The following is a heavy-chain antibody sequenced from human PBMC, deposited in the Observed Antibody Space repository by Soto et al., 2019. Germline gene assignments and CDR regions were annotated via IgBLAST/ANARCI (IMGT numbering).Heavy chain of an antibody. CDR1: GGSIRSGGYS. V-gene: IGHV4-30-2*01. J-gene: IGHJ6*02. CDR2: IYHSGST. CDR3: ARTSLAARFPTTTYYYYGMDV. Sequence: NPSESLSLTCSVSGGSIRSGGYSWSWIRQPPGKGLEWIGYIYHSGSTYYNPSLKSRVTISVDRSKNQFSLKLSSVTAADTAVYYCARTSLAARFPTTTYYYYGMDVWGQGTTVTVSS. D-gene: IGHD6-6*01.